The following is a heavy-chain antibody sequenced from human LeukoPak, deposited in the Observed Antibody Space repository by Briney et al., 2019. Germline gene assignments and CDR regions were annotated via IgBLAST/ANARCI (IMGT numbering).Heavy chain of an antibody. CDR2: ISSSSSYI. V-gene: IGHV3-21*04. CDR1: GFTFSSYS. J-gene: IGHJ2*01. D-gene: IGHD2-2*01. Sequence: GGSLRLSCAASGFTFSSYSMNWVRQAPGKGLEWVSSISSSSSYIYYADSVKGRFTISRDNAKNSLYLQMNSLRAEDTALYHCARGVVPAALYWYFDLWGRGTLVTVSS. CDR3: ARGVVPAALYWYFDL.